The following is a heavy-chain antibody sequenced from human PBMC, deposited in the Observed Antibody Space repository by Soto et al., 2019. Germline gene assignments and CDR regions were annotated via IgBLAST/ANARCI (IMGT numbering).Heavy chain of an antibody. CDR3: AKLTGDSWGYFDS. CDR1: GFTFSSYS. V-gene: IGHV3-23*01. J-gene: IGHJ4*02. Sequence: PGGSLILSCAASGFTFSSYSMNWVRQAPGKGLEWVSAITGNGGYTYYADSVKGRFTISRDNSKNTLYLQMNSLGAEDTAVYYCAKLTGDSWGYFDSWGQGTLVTVSS. D-gene: IGHD2-21*02. CDR2: ITGNGGYT.